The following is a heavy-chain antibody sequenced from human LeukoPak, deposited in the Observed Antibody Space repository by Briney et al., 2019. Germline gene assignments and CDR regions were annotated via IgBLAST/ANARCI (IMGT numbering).Heavy chain of an antibody. V-gene: IGHV4-61*08. J-gene: IGHJ3*02. CDR3: ARMYYYDSSGYPSPDAFDI. CDR1: GGSIISAGYY. CDR2: IYYSGST. Sequence: SHTLSLTCTLSGGSIISAGYYCGWLRQPPGKGLEWIGYIYYSGSTNNNPSLKSRVTISVDTSKNQFSLKLSSVTAADTAVYYCARMYYYDSSGYPSPDAFDIWGQGTMVTVSS. D-gene: IGHD3-22*01.